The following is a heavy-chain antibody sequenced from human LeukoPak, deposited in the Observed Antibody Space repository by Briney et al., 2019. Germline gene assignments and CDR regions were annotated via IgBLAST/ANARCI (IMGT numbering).Heavy chain of an antibody. CDR2: IIPIFGTA. V-gene: IGHV1-69*13. CDR1: GGTFSRYA. Sequence: ASVKVSCKASGGTFSRYAISWVRQAPRQGLEWMGGIIPIFGTANYAQKFQGRVTITADESTSTAYMEISSLRSEDTAVYYCARVGXYXXGPGYYFXYWGQGTLVTVSS. CDR3: ARVGXYXXGPGYYFXY. D-gene: IGHD5-18*01. J-gene: IGHJ4*02.